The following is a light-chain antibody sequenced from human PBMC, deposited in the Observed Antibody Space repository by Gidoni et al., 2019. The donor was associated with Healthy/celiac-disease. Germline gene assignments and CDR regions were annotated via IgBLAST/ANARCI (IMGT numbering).Light chain of an antibody. CDR3: QQRSNWPSYT. Sequence: EIVLTPSPATLSLSPGERATLSCRARQSVSSYLAWYQQKPGQAPRLLIYDASNRATGIPARFSGSGSGTDFTLTISSLEPEDFAVYYCQQRSNWPSYTFGQGTKLEIK. CDR2: DAS. V-gene: IGKV3-11*01. CDR1: QSVSSY. J-gene: IGKJ2*01.